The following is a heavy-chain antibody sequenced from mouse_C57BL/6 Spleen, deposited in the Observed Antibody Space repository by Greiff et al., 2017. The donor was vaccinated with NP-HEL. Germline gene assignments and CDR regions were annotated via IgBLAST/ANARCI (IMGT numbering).Heavy chain of an antibody. Sequence: EVQLQESGGGLVKPGGSLKLSCAASGFTFSSYAMSWVRQTPEKRLEWVATISDGGSYTYYPDNVKGRFTISRDNAKNNLYLQMSHLKSEDTAMYYCARDYYGSSYGTGFDYWGQGTTLTVSS. CDR3: ARDYYGSSYGTGFDY. J-gene: IGHJ2*01. CDR2: ISDGGSYT. CDR1: GFTFSSYA. V-gene: IGHV5-4*01. D-gene: IGHD1-1*01.